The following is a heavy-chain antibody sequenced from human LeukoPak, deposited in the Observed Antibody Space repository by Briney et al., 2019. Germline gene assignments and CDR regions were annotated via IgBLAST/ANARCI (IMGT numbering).Heavy chain of an antibody. V-gene: IGHV1-69*06. D-gene: IGHD3-22*01. J-gene: IGHJ6*03. CDR2: IIPIFGTA. CDR3: ARDRYYDSSGYYYASYMDV. CDR1: GYTFTSYY. Sequence: SVKVSCKASGYTFTSYYMHWVRQAPGQGLEWMGGIIPIFGTANYAQKFQGRVTITADKSTSTAYMELSSLRSEDTAVYYCARDRYYDSSGYYYASYMDVWGKGTTVTVSS.